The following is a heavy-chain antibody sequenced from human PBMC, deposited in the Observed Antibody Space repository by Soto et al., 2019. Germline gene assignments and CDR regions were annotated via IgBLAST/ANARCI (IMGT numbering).Heavy chain of an antibody. D-gene: IGHD1-1*01. Sequence: DVQLVESGGGLIQPGESLRLSCAAFGLTISGKKYVAWVRQAPGKGLEWVSALYDVDGSFFADSVTGRFTTSSDSSKTTVYLQMNDLRPDDTAVYYCATWHEREHAFDVWGQGTTVTISS. V-gene: IGHV3-53*01. J-gene: IGHJ3*01. CDR1: GLTISGKKY. CDR3: ATWHEREHAFDV. CDR2: LYDVDGS.